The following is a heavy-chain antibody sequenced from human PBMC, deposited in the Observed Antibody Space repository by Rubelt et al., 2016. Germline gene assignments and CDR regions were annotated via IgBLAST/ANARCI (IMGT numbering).Heavy chain of an antibody. V-gene: IGHV1-3*01. J-gene: IGHJ4*02. D-gene: IGHD3-3*01. CDR3: ATVTGGFLEWLLGGRGAYYFDY. Sequence: MHWVRQAPGQRLEWMGWINAGNGNTKYSQKFQGRVTITRDTSASTAYMELSSLRSEDTAVYYCATVTGGFLEWLLGGRGAYYFDYWGQGTLVTVSS. CDR2: INAGNGNT.